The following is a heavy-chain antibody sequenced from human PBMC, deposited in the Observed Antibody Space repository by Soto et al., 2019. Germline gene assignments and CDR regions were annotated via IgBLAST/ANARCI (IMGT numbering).Heavy chain of an antibody. J-gene: IGHJ5*02. CDR1: GFTFSSYW. Sequence: VQLVESGGGLVQPGGSLRLSCAASGFTFSSYWMHWVRQAPGKGLVWVSRINSDGSSTSYAGTVKGRFTISRDNAKNTLYLQMNSLRAEDTAVYYCARGVVVVPAMSWFDHWGQGTLVTVSS. CDR3: ARGVVVVPAMSWFDH. D-gene: IGHD2-2*01. CDR2: INSDGSST. V-gene: IGHV3-74*01.